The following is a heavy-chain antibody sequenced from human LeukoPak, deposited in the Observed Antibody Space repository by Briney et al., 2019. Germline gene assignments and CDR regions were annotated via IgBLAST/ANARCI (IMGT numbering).Heavy chain of an antibody. V-gene: IGHV4-59*01. CDR3: AREERWLQIKDAFDI. CDR2: IYYSGST. CDR1: GGSISSYY. D-gene: IGHD5-12*01. Sequence: SETLSLTCTVSGGSISSYYWSWIRQPPGKGLEWIGYIYYSGSTNYNPSLKSRVTISVDTSKNQFSLKLSSVTAADTAVYYCAREERWLQIKDAFDIWGQGTMVTASS. J-gene: IGHJ3*02.